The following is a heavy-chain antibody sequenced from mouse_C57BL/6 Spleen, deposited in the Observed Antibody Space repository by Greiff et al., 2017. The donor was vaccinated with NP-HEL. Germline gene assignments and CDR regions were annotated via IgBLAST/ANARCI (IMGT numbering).Heavy chain of an antibody. CDR1: GYTFTSYW. CDR2: IYPGSGST. CDR3: ARRGDYYGWYYFDY. J-gene: IGHJ2*01. D-gene: IGHD1-1*01. V-gene: IGHV1-55*01. Sequence: QVQLQQPGAELVKPGASVKMSCKASGYTFTSYWITWVKQRPGQGLEWIGDIYPGSGSTNYNEKFKSKATLTVDTSYSTAYMQLSSLTSEDSAVDVFARRGDYYGWYYFDYWGQGTTLTVSS.